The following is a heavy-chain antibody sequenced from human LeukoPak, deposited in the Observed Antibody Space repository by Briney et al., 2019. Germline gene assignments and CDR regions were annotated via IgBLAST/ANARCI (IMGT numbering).Heavy chain of an antibody. CDR2: IKQDGSEK. CDR1: GFTFSSYW. Sequence: GGSLRLSCAASGFTFSSYWMNWVRQAPGKGLEWVANIKQDGSEKYYEDSVKGRFTISRDNAKNSLYLQMNSLRAEDTAVYYCATPYCGGDCYLDAFNIWGQGTMVTVSS. CDR3: ATPYCGGDCYLDAFNI. J-gene: IGHJ3*02. D-gene: IGHD2-21*02. V-gene: IGHV3-7*01.